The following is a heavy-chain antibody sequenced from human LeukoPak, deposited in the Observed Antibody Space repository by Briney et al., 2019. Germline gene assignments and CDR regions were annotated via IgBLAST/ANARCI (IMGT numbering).Heavy chain of an antibody. Sequence: SETLSLTCTVSGGSISSSSYYWGWIRQPPGKGLEWIGSIYYSGSTYYNPSLKSRVTISVDTSKNQFSLKLSSVTAADTAVYYCARATSGSYYVYWGQGTLVTVSS. CDR1: GGSISSSSYY. D-gene: IGHD1-26*01. J-gene: IGHJ4*02. CDR2: IYYSGST. V-gene: IGHV4-39*07. CDR3: ARATSGSYYVY.